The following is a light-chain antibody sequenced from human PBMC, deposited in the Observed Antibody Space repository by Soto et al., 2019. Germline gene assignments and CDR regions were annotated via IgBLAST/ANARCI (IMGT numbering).Light chain of an antibody. CDR3: QQRSNWPLT. CDR1: QSVSSF. J-gene: IGKJ4*01. V-gene: IGKV3-11*01. CDR2: DAS. Sequence: EIVLTQSPATLSLSPGERATLSCRASQSVSSFFAWYQQKPGQAPRLLIYDASNRAAGIPARFSGSGSGTDFTLTISSLEPEDFAVYYCQQRSNWPLTFGGGTKVEIE.